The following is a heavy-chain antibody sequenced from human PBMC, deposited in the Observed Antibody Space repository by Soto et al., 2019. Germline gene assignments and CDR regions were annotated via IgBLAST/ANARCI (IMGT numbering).Heavy chain of an antibody. Sequence: QIQLVQSGAEVTKPGASVKVSCKASGYTFPSYGITWVRQAPGQGLEWMGWISGHNGKTKYAQEFQDRVTMTTDASMTTAYMELRGLRSDDTAVYYGARYYSTWPFDYWGQGTLVTVSS. V-gene: IGHV1-18*04. CDR3: ARYYSTWPFDY. D-gene: IGHD2-2*01. CDR1: GYTFPSYG. CDR2: ISGHNGKT. J-gene: IGHJ4*02.